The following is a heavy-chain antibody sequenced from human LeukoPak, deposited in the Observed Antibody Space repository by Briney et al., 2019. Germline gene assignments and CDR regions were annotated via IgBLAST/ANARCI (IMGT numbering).Heavy chain of an antibody. CDR2: IYTSGST. CDR3: ARARVVLWFGELLDYFDY. J-gene: IGHJ4*02. CDR1: GGSISSYY. Sequence: SETLSLTCTVSGGSISSYYWCWIRQPAGKGLEWIGRIYTSGSTNYNPSLKSRVTMSVDTSKNQFSLKLSSVTAADTAVYYCARARVVLWFGELLDYFDYWGQGTLVTVSS. V-gene: IGHV4-4*07. D-gene: IGHD3-10*01.